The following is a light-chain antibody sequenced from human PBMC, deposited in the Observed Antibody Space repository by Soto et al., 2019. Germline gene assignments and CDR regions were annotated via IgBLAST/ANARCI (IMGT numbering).Light chain of an antibody. V-gene: IGLV2-14*01. Sequence: QSALTQPASVSGSPGQSITISCTGTSSDVGGYNYVSWYQQHPGKAPKLMIYEVSNRPSGVSNRFSGSKSGNTDSLTISGLQAEDEADYYCSSYTSPKYVFGTGTKVTV. J-gene: IGLJ1*01. CDR3: SSYTSPKYV. CDR2: EVS. CDR1: SSDVGGYNY.